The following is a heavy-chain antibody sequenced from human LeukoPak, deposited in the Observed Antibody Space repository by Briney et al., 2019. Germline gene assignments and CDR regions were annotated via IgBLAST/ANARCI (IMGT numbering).Heavy chain of an antibody. CDR1: GFTVSSNC. CDR2: IYSGGST. V-gene: IGHV3-53*01. D-gene: IGHD3-10*01. Sequence: GGSLRLSCAASGFTVSSNCMSWVRQAPGKGLEWVSVIYSGGSTYYADSVKGRFTISRDNSKNTLYLQMNSLRAEDTAVYYCARLSSSAYGSGSAHMDVWGKGTTVTISS. J-gene: IGHJ6*03. CDR3: ARLSSSAYGSGSAHMDV.